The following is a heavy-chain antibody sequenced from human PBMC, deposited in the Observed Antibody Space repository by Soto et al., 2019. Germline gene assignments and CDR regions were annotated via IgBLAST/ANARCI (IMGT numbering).Heavy chain of an antibody. J-gene: IGHJ4*02. D-gene: IGHD3-22*01. V-gene: IGHV1-69*13. CDR2: IIPIFGTA. Sequence: SVKGSFKASGYSFTDYHIHWVRQAPGQGLEWMGGIIPIFGTANYAQKLQGRVTITADESTSTAYMELSSLRSEDTAVYYCARKYYYDSSGYFYYFDYWGQGALVTVS. CDR3: ARKYYYDSSGYFYYFDY. CDR1: GYSFTDYH.